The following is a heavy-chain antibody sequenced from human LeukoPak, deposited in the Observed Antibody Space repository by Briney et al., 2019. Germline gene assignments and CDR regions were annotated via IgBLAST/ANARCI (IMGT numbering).Heavy chain of an antibody. CDR1: GGSISSSSYY. Sequence: AETLSLTCTVSGGSISSSSYYWGWIRQPPGKGLEWFGSTSYSGKTYNNPSLKSRVTMSVHTSKNQFALKLSSVTAADTAVYYCARSCTAIVHLDYWGQGTLVTVSS. CDR3: ARSCTAIVHLDY. V-gene: IGHV4-39*06. CDR2: TSYSGKT. J-gene: IGHJ4*02. D-gene: IGHD5-18*01.